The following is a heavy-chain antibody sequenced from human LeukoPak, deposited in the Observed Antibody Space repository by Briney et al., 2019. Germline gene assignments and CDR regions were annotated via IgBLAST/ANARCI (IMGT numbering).Heavy chain of an antibody. D-gene: IGHD6-13*01. V-gene: IGHV3-30*04. Sequence: GGSLRLSCAASGFTFSSYAMHWVRQAPGRGLEWVAVLSYDGSNKYYADSVKGRFTISRDNSKNTLYLQMNSLRAEDTAVYYCARDGVAALPDYWGQGTLVTVSS. CDR1: GFTFSSYA. J-gene: IGHJ4*02. CDR3: ARDGVAALPDY. CDR2: LSYDGSNK.